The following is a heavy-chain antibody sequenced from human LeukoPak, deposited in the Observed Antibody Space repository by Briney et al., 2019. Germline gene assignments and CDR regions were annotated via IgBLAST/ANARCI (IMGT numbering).Heavy chain of an antibody. J-gene: IGHJ5*02. CDR3: TTAGT. CDR1: GFTFSNAW. CDR2: IKSETDGGTT. D-gene: IGHD3-10*01. V-gene: IGHV3-15*01. Sequence: GGSLRLSCAASGFTFSNAWMNWVRQAPGKGLEWVGRIKSETDGGTTDYAAPVKGRFTVSRDDSRNTLYLQMDSLKTEDTAVYCCTTAGTWGQGTLVTVSS.